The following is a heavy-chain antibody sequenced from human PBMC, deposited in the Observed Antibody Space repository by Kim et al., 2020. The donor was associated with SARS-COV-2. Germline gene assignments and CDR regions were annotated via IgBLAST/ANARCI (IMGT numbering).Heavy chain of an antibody. V-gene: IGHV1-18*01. Sequence: APKLQGRATKTPDTSTSAAYMELRSLRSDDTAVYYCARAGGFQRAFDYWGQGTLVTVSS. D-gene: IGHD3-16*01. CDR3: ARAGGFQRAFDY. J-gene: IGHJ4*02.